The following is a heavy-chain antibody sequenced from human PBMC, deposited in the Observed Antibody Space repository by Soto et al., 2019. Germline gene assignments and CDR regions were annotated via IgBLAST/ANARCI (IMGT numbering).Heavy chain of an antibody. CDR3: VRDYYDGSASYGIEF. J-gene: IGHJ3*01. D-gene: IGHD3-16*01. V-gene: IGHV1-2*04. CDR1: GYTFTGYY. Sequence: QVHLVQSGAEVKKPGASVKVSCKASGYTFTGYYIHWVRQAPGQGLEWMGWINPKSGGANIAQKFQGWVTMTRDTSISTTYMELSNLRSNDTAVYYCVRDYYDGSASYGIEFWGQGTMVTVAS. CDR2: INPKSGGA.